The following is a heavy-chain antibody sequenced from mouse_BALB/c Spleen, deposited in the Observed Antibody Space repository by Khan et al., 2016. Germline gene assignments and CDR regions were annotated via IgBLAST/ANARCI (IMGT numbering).Heavy chain of an antibody. Sequence: VRLQQSGAELVRSGASVKLSCTASGFNIKDYYMHWVKQRPEQGLEWIGWIDPENGDTEYAPKFQGKATMTADTSSNTAYLQLSSLTSEDTAVYYCASIYYGPFDYWGQGTTLTVSS. CDR2: IDPENGDT. CDR3: ASIYYGPFDY. V-gene: IGHV14-4*02. CDR1: GFNIKDYY. D-gene: IGHD2-1*01. J-gene: IGHJ2*01.